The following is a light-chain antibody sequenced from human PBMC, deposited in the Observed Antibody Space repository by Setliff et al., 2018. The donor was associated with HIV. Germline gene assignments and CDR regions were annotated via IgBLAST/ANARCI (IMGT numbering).Light chain of an antibody. Sequence: QSALTQPPSVSGAPGRQIAVSCTGTSSNIGAGYDVQWYQVVPGSAPKLVIFGSTNRRSGVPDRFSGFKSDTSASLAISWLQADDEGDYYCQSYDTSLGVVFGGGTKVTVL. CDR2: GST. V-gene: IGLV1-40*01. CDR1: SSNIGAGYD. CDR3: QSYDTSLGVV. J-gene: IGLJ2*01.